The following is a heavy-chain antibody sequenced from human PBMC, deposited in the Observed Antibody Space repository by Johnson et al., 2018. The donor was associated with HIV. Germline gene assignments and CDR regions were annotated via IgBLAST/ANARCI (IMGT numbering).Heavy chain of an antibody. J-gene: IGHJ3*02. Sequence: QVQLVESGGGVVQPGRSLRLSCAASRFTFSSYVMHWVRQAPGKGLEWVAVISYDGSNTSYADSVKGRFTISRDNAKNSLYLQMNSLRAEDTAVYYCARGPTYYADPFAFDIWGQGTMVTVSS. CDR1: RFTFSSYV. D-gene: IGHD4-17*01. V-gene: IGHV3-30-3*01. CDR2: ISYDGSNT. CDR3: ARGPTYYADPFAFDI.